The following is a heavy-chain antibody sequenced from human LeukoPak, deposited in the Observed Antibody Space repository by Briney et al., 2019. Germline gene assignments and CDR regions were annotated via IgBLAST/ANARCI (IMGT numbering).Heavy chain of an antibody. J-gene: IGHJ3*02. CDR2: ISYDGSNK. CDR1: GFTFSSYG. V-gene: IGHV3-30*18. D-gene: IGHD3-22*01. CDR3: AKDGSSSYYDSNAFDI. Sequence: GGSLRLSCAASGFTFSSYGTHWVRQAPGKGLEWVAVISYDGSNKYYADSVKGRFTISRDNSKNTLYLQMNSLRAEDTAVYYCAKDGSSSYYDSNAFDIWGQGTMVTVSS.